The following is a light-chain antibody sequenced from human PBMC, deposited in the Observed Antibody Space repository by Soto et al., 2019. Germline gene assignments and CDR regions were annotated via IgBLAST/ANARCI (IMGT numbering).Light chain of an antibody. Sequence: QPVLTQPASVSGSPGQSITISCTGTSSDVGGYKYVSWYQQHPGKAPKLIIYEVSNRPSGVSNRFSGSKSGNTASLTISGLQAEDEADYYCSSYTSSSTLLFGTGTKVTVL. CDR1: SSDVGGYKY. V-gene: IGLV2-14*01. CDR2: EVS. J-gene: IGLJ1*01. CDR3: SSYTSSSTLL.